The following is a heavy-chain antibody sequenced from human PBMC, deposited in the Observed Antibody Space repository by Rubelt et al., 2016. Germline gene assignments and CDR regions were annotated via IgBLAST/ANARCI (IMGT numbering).Heavy chain of an antibody. CDR1: TFSSYA. CDR3: ARKSYGDTGYYFDY. V-gene: IGHV1-69*01. Sequence: TFSSYAISWVRQAPGQGLEWMGGIFPLFGTANYAQKFQGRVTITADESTSTAYMELSSLRSEDTAVYYCARKSYGDTGYYFDYWGQGTLVTVSS. J-gene: IGHJ4*02. CDR2: IFPLFGTA. D-gene: IGHD4-17*01.